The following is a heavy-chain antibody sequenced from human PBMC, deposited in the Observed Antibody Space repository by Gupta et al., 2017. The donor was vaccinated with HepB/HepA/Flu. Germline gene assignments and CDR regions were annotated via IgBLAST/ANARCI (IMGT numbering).Heavy chain of an antibody. D-gene: IGHD3-3*01. V-gene: IGHV4-34*01. CDR1: GGSFSGYY. CDR2: INHSGST. J-gene: IGHJ4*02. CDR3: ARLRTNYDFWSGYYAYYFDY. Sequence: QVQLQQWGAGLLKPSETLSLTCAVYGGSFSGYYWSWIRQPPGKGLEWIGEINHSGSTNYNPSLKSRVTISVDTSKNQFSLKLSSVTAADTAVYYCARLRTNYDFWSGYYAYYFDYWGQGTLVTVSS.